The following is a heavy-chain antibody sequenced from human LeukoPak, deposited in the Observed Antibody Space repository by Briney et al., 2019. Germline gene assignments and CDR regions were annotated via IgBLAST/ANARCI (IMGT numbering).Heavy chain of an antibody. CDR1: GFTFSTYA. J-gene: IGHJ2*01. CDR3: AKSMTLQWRGFFDL. Sequence: GGSLRLSCAASGFTFSTYAMSWVRQAPGKGLEWVSTVSDSGANTYYADSVRGRFTISRDNSKNTLYLQKNSLKADDAAIYYCAKSMTLQWRGFFDLWGRGTHVTVSS. V-gene: IGHV3-23*01. D-gene: IGHD6-19*01. CDR2: VSDSGANT.